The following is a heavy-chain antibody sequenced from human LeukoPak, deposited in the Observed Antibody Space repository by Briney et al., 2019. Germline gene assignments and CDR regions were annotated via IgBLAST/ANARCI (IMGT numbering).Heavy chain of an antibody. V-gene: IGHV3-66*01. J-gene: IGHJ4*02. CDR2: IYKGGST. CDR3: ARGQWIQLWFYFDY. Sequence: PGGSLRLSCAASGFTVSNNYMTWVRQAPGKGLEWVSVIYKGGSTYYADSVKGRFTISRDNSKNTVYLQMSSLRAEDTAVYYCARGQWIQLWFYFDYWGQGTLVTVSS. CDR1: GFTVSNNY. D-gene: IGHD5-18*01.